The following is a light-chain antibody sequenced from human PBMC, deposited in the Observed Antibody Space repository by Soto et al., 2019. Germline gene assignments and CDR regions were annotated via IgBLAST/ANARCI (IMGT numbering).Light chain of an antibody. V-gene: IGLV2-11*01. J-gene: IGLJ1*01. CDR2: DVS. Sequence: QSALTQPRSVSGSPGQSVTIPCTGTSSDVGGYNYVSWYQEQPGKAPKLMIYDVSKRPSGVPDRFSGSKSGNTASLTISGLQAEDEADYYCCSYAGSYAYVFGTGTRSPS. CDR3: CSYAGSYAYV. CDR1: SSDVGGYNY.